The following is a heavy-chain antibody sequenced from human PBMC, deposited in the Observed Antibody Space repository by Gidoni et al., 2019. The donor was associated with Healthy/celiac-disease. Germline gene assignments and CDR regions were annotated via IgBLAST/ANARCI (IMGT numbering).Heavy chain of an antibody. CDR1: GGTFSSYA. V-gene: IGHV1-69*09. CDR3: ARGGQGKRRFYFDY. Sequence: QVQLVPSGAEVKTPGASVKVSCEASGGTFSSYAISWVRPAPGPGLEWMGRIIPILGIANYAQKFQGRVTITADKSTITAYMELSSLRSEYTAVYYCARGGQGKRRFYFDYWGQGTLVTVSA. CDR2: IIPILGIA. J-gene: IGHJ4*02. D-gene: IGHD1-1*01.